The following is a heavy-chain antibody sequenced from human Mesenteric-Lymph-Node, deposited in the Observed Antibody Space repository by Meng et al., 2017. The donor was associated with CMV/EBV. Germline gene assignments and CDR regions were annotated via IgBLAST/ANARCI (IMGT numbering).Heavy chain of an antibody. Sequence: ISSSSDSWSWIRQPPGKGLEWLGTILHRGNTYYNPSLKSRVTISVDTSKNQFSLKLSSVTAADTAVYYCARVDQRTRFYSSSAPFQHWGQGTLVTVSS. J-gene: IGHJ1*01. V-gene: IGHV4-39*07. CDR3: ARVDQRTRFYSSSAPFQH. CDR1: ISSSSDS. CDR2: ILHRGNT. D-gene: IGHD6-6*01.